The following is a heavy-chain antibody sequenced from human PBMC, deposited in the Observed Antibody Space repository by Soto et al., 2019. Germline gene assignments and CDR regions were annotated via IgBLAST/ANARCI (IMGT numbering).Heavy chain of an antibody. CDR1: GYPFTDHY. V-gene: IGHV1-2*04. D-gene: IGHD1-1*01. CDR2: MNASSGAT. Sequence: GASVEASSKASGYPFTDHYMHWVRQAPGQGLEWIGWMNASSGATNYSHSLQVWVTMTRDTSISTAYTDLSRLTSYDTAVYYCGRSQYKYSMNVWGRRTTVTVSS. J-gene: IGHJ6*01. CDR3: GRSQYKYSMNV.